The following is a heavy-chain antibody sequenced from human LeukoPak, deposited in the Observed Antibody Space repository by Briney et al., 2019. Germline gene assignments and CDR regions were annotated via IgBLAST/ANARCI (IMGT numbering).Heavy chain of an antibody. Sequence: PGGSLRLSCAASGFTFSSYAMSWVRQAPGKGLEWVSAISGSGGSTYYRDSVKGRFTISRDNSKNTLYLQMNSLRAEDTAVYYCAKASGALGSYYMDVWGKGTTVTVSS. J-gene: IGHJ6*03. CDR2: ISGSGGST. V-gene: IGHV3-23*01. CDR3: AKASGALGSYYMDV. D-gene: IGHD1-26*01. CDR1: GFTFSSYA.